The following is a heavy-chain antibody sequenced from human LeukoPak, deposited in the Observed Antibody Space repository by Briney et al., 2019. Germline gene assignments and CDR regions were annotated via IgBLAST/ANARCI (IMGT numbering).Heavy chain of an antibody. CDR3: AKIAVAGMSDY. CDR2: ISYDGSNK. D-gene: IGHD6-19*01. V-gene: IGHV3-30-3*01. CDR1: GFTFSSYA. J-gene: IGHJ4*02. Sequence: GGSLRLSCAASGFTFSSYAMHWVRPAPGKGLEWVAVISYDGSNKYYADSVKGRFTISRDNSKNTLYLQMNSLRAEDTAVYYCAKIAVAGMSDYWGQGTLVTVSS.